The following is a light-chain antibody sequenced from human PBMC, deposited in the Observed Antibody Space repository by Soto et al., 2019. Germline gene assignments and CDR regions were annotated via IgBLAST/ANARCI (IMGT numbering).Light chain of an antibody. Sequence: DIPMTQSPSSLSASIGDRVTITCRTSQGIRSALGWYQQKPGKVPKLLIYAASTLQSGVPSRFSGSGFGTDFTLTISSLQAEDFASYFCQQLRSYPSTFGGGTKVDIK. CDR1: QGIRSA. J-gene: IGKJ4*01. CDR2: AAS. V-gene: IGKV1-17*01. CDR3: QQLRSYPST.